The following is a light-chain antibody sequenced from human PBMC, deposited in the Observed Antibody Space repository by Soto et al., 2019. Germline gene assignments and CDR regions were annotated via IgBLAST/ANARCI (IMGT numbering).Light chain of an antibody. J-gene: IGKJ4*01. CDR2: GAS. V-gene: IGKV1-27*01. CDR3: QNYNCAPPGGT. Sequence: DFQMTQSPSSLSASVGDRVTITCRASQGINNHLAWFQQKPGKVPKVLIYGASTLQSGVPSRFSGSGSGTDFTLTISSLQPEDVATYYCQNYNCAPPGGTFGGGTKVEIK. CDR1: QGINNH.